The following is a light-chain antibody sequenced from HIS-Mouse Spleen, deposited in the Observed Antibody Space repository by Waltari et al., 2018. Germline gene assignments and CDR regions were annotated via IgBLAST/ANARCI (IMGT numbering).Light chain of an antibody. CDR1: SSDVGGYNY. CDR2: DVS. CDR3: CSYAGSYTYV. Sequence: QSALTQPRSVSGSPGQSVTISCTGTSSDVGGYNYVSWYQQHPGKAPKLMIYDVSKRPSGFPVRFSGSKAGNTASLTISGLQAEDEADYYCCSYAGSYTYVFGTGTKVTVL. J-gene: IGLJ1*01. V-gene: IGLV2-11*01.